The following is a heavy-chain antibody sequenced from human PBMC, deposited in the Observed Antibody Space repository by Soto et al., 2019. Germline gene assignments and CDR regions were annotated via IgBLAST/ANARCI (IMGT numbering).Heavy chain of an antibody. CDR2: IIPVFGAP. J-gene: IGHJ4*02. CDR1: GGTFSSHA. CDR3: AGETYNYDYSGYYSRYFFRF. V-gene: IGHV1-69*05. D-gene: IGHD3-22*01. Sequence: QVQLVQSGAEVKKPGSSVKVSCKASGGTFSSHAISWVRQAPGQGLEWMGVIIPVFGAPNYAQRFQGRVTITSDEYTRTAYMELSSLRSEDTAVYYCAGETYNYDYSGYYSRYFFRFWGQGTLVTVSS.